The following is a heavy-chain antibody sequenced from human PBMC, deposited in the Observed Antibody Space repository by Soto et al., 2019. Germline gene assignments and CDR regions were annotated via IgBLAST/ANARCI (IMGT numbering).Heavy chain of an antibody. J-gene: IGHJ5*02. CDR3: ARLGFYYQSLDP. V-gene: IGHV4-59*08. Sequence: SETLSLTCTVSGGSISSYYWGWIRQPPGKGLEWIGYIYYSGSTNYNPSLKSRVTVSLETSKSQFSLTLSSVTASDTAVYYCARLGFYYQSLDPWGHGTLVTVSS. CDR2: IYYSGST. CDR1: GGSISSYY. D-gene: IGHD2-2*01.